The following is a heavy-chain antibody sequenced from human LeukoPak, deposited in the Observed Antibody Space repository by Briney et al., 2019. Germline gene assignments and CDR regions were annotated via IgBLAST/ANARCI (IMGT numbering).Heavy chain of an antibody. CDR1: GGSISIYY. CDR2: IYDSGYT. CDR3: ARERGRPGYFDS. Sequence: PSETLSLTCTISGGSISIYYWSWIRQPPGKGLEWIGYIYDSGYTNYNPSLKSRVTISGDTSKNQFSLKLTSVTAADTAVYYCARERGRPGYFDSWGQGTLVTVSS. V-gene: IGHV4-59*01. J-gene: IGHJ4*02.